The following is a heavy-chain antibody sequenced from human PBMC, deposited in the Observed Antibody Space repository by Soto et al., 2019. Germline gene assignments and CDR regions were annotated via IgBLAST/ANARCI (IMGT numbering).Heavy chain of an antibody. CDR2: ISYDGSNK. CDR1: GFTFSSYG. CDR3: AKIPLGTIPYGMDV. V-gene: IGHV3-30*18. J-gene: IGHJ6*02. Sequence: QVQLVESGGGVVQPGRSLRLSCAASGFTFSSYGMHWVRQAPGKGLEWVAVISYDGSNKYYADSVKGRFTISRDNSKNTLYLQMNSLRAEDTAVYYCAKIPLGTIPYGMDVWGQGTTVTVSS. D-gene: IGHD3-3*01.